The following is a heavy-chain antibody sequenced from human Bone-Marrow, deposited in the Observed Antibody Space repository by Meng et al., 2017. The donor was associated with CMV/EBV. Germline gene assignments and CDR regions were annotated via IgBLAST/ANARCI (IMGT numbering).Heavy chain of an antibody. CDR1: GGSISSSSYY. V-gene: IGHV4-39*07. J-gene: IGHJ4*02. CDR2: IYYSGST. CDR3: ARDLLYSGADY. Sequence: GSLRLSCTVSGGSISSSSYYWGWIRQPPGKGLEWIGSIYYSGSTYYNPSLKSRVTISVDTSKNQFSLKLSSVTAADTAAYYCARDLLYSGADYWGQGTLVTVSS. D-gene: IGHD6-19*01.